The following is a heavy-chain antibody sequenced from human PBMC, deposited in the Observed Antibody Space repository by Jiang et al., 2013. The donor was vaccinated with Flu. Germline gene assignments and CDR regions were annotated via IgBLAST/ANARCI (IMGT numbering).Heavy chain of an antibody. J-gene: IGHJ4*02. D-gene: IGHD5-24*01. CDR3: ARVDGLGPDY. Sequence: VRQAPGQGLEWMGWISAYDGNTNYAQKLQGRVAMTTDTSTSTAYMELRSLRSDDTAIYYCARVDGLGPDYWGQGTLVTVSS. V-gene: IGHV1-18*01. CDR2: ISAYDGNT.